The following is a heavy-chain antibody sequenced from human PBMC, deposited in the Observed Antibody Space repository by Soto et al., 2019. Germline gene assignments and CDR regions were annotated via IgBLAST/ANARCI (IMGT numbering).Heavy chain of an antibody. J-gene: IGHJ4*02. D-gene: IGHD3-10*01. CDR2: IIPILGIA. Sequence: SVKVSCKASGGTFSSYTISWVRQAPGQGLEWMGRIIPILGIANYAQKFQGRVTITADKSTSTAYMELSSLRSEDTAVYYCARGWSYYGSGSYYKTGGHFDYWGQGTLVTVSS. V-gene: IGHV1-69*02. CDR1: GGTFSSYT. CDR3: ARGWSYYGSGSYYKTGGHFDY.